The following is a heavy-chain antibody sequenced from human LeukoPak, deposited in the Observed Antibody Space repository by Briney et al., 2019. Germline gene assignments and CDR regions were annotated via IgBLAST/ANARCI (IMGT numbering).Heavy chain of an antibody. CDR1: GFSFTNTW. CDR3: ATEGGSGSYYGDDAFDM. V-gene: IGHV3-15*01. CDR2: VKSKADDGTT. D-gene: IGHD3-10*01. Sequence: PGGSLRLSCEASGFSFTNTWMSWVRQAPGKGLEWVGRVKSKADDGTTDYAAPVQGRFTISRDDSKNTLSLQMNSLKTEDTAVYYCATEGGSGSYYGDDAFDMWGQGTMVAVSS. J-gene: IGHJ3*02.